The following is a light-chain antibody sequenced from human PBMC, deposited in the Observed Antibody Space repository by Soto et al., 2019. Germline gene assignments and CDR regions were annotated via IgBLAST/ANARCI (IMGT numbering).Light chain of an antibody. CDR2: ATS. Sequence: DVQMTQSPSSLSASVGDRVTITCRASQGIAPYLAWFQQKPGKVPKLLIYATSTLQSGVPSRFSGSGSGTDFTLTISSLQPEDVATYYCQQYGSYWTFGQGTKVEIK. V-gene: IGKV1-27*01. CDR3: QQYGSYWT. CDR1: QGIAPY. J-gene: IGKJ1*01.